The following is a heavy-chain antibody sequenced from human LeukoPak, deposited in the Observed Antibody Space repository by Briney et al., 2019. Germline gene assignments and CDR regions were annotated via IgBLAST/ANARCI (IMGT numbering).Heavy chain of an antibody. Sequence: GGSLRLSCAASGFTFSSYAMHWVRQAPGKGLVWVSRLDTDGSDTSYADSVKGRFTISRDNAKNTLYLQMNNLRAEDTAMYYCARDRYPAAREFDYWGQGTLDTVSS. V-gene: IGHV3-74*01. CDR3: ARDRYPAAREFDY. CDR2: LDTDGSDT. CDR1: GFTFSSYA. J-gene: IGHJ4*02. D-gene: IGHD2-2*01.